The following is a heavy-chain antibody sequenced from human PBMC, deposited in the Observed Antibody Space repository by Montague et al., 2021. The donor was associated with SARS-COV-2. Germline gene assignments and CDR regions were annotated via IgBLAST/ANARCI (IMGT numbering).Heavy chain of an antibody. Sequence: SETLSLTCTVSGGSITNYYLTWIRQSPGRGLEWIGYIYYSATTNYNPSLKSRVTMSIDTSKNQFSLSLSSVTAADSAVYYCARLRRGTYYVSFDPWGQGALVSVSS. CDR2: IYYSATT. V-gene: IGHV4-59*12. D-gene: IGHD1-26*01. J-gene: IGHJ5*02. CDR3: ARLRRGTYYVSFDP. CDR1: GGSITNYY.